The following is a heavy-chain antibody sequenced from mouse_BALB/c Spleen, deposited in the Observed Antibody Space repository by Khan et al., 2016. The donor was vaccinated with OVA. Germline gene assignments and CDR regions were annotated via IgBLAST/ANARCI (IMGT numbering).Heavy chain of an antibody. D-gene: IGHD1-1*02. CDR3: ASSEGTYGDFAY. J-gene: IGHJ2*01. CDR1: GYTFTSYW. Sequence: DLVKPGASVKLSCTASGYTFTSYWINWIKQRPGQGLEWLGRIAPGSGDAYYNELFKGKTTLTVDPSSSTTYIQLSSLSSEDSAVYFCASSEGTYGDFAYWGQGAILTVSS. V-gene: IGHV1S41*01. CDR2: IAPGSGDA.